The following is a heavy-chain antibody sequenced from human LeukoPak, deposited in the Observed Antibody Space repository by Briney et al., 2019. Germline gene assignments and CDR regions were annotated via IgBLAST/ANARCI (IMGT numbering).Heavy chain of an antibody. D-gene: IGHD6-19*01. J-gene: IGHJ4*02. CDR1: GFAFNSYW. Sequence: GGSLRLSCAASGFAFNSYWMHWVRQAPGKGLEWVSRLNSDGGGTTYADSVKGRFTISRDNAKNTLYLQMNSLKTEDTAVYYCFDSSGVDGRNGLLWGQGTLVTVSS. CDR3: FDSSGVDGRNGLL. CDR2: LNSDGGGT. V-gene: IGHV3-74*01.